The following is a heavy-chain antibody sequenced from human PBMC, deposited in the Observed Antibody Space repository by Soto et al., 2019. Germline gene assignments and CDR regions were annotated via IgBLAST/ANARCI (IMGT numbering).Heavy chain of an antibody. J-gene: IGHJ4*02. CDR3: ARSIMITLGGVIESPLYYIDY. CDR2: ISAYNGNT. Sequence: ASVKVSCKASGYTFTSYGISWVRQAPGQGLEWMGWISAYNGNTNYAQKLQGRVTMTTDTSTSTAYMELRSLRSDDTAVYYCARSIMITLGGVIESPLYYIDYWGQGTLVTVSS. V-gene: IGHV1-18*01. CDR1: GYTFTSYG. D-gene: IGHD3-16*02.